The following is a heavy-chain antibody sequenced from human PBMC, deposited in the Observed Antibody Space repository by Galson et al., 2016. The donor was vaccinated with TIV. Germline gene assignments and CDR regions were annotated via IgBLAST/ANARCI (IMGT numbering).Heavy chain of an antibody. CDR2: ISPSNDVT. Sequence: SVKVSCKASGYTFTGYYIHWVRQAPGQGLEWMGRISPSNDVTDYAQNFQGRVTMTRDTSITTVYMELSSLRSDDTAVYYCAKAGAVLRYFDWLFDAFDIWGQGTMVAVSS. D-gene: IGHD3-9*01. CDR1: GYTFTGYY. V-gene: IGHV1-2*06. J-gene: IGHJ3*02. CDR3: AKAGAVLRYFDWLFDAFDI.